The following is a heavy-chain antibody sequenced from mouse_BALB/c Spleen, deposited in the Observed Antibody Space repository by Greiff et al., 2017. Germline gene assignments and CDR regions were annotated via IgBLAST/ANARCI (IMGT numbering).Heavy chain of an antibody. CDR1: GYTFTSYW. CDR2: IDPSDSET. D-gene: IGHD2-10*02. Sequence: QVQLQQPGAELVKPGAPVKLSCKASGYTFTSYWMNWVKQRPGRGLEWIGRIDPSDSETHYNQKFKDKATLTVDKSSSTAYIQLSSLTSEDSAVYYCARSGVGLYGNYVAYWGQGTLVTVSA. V-gene: IGHV1-69*02. CDR3: ARSGVGLYGNYVAY. J-gene: IGHJ3*01.